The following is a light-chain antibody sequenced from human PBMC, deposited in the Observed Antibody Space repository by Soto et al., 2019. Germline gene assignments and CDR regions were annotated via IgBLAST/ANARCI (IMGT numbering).Light chain of an antibody. V-gene: IGKV1-39*01. CDR1: QSISSY. Sequence: EMPMTRAPPSVSASVQKRVSTTCRASQSISSYLNWYQQKPGKAPKLLIYAASSLQSGVPSRLSGSGSGTEFTLTISSLQPDDFATYYCQHYNSYSGAFGQGTKVE. CDR3: QHYNSYSGA. J-gene: IGKJ1*01. CDR2: AAS.